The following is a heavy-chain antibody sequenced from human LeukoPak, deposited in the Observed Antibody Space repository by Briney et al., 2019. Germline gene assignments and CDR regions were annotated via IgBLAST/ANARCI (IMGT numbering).Heavy chain of an antibody. D-gene: IGHD7-27*01. Sequence: GGSLRLSCAASGFTFSSYAMSWVRQAPGKGLEWVSAISGSGGSTYYANSVKGRFTISRDNSENTLYLQMNSLRAEDTAVYYCAKDGLTGDYLFFDYWGQGTLVTVSS. CDR1: GFTFSSYA. CDR3: AKDGLTGDYLFFDY. CDR2: ISGSGGST. V-gene: IGHV3-23*01. J-gene: IGHJ4*02.